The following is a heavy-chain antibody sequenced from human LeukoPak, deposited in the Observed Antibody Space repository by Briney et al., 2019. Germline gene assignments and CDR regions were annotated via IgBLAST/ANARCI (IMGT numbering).Heavy chain of an antibody. CDR1: GFTDSSRY. Sequence: GGSLTLLCSVCGFTDSSRYKIWVPQAPGKGREGVSLIFSGGSTNYAHSLKSRLTISKDTAKNPLYLQLSSLRAEDTAVYYCARESRYSWSAGDFEYWGQGTLVTVSS. V-gene: IGHV3-66*01. CDR2: IFSGGST. CDR3: ARESRYSWSAGDFEY. D-gene: IGHD5-12*01. J-gene: IGHJ4*02.